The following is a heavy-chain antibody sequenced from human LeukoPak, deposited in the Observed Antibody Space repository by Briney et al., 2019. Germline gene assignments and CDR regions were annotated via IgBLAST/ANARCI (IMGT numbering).Heavy chain of an antibody. J-gene: IGHJ6*03. V-gene: IGHV4-59*01. D-gene: IGHD3-3*01. Sequence: SETLSLTCTVSGGSISSFHWSWIRQPPGKGLEWIGYIYYTGSTNYNPSLKSRVTISVDTSKNQFSLKLSSVTAADTAVYYCARGPALVRFSYYMDVWGKGTTVTVSS. CDR3: ARGPALVRFSYYMDV. CDR1: GGSISSFH. CDR2: IYYTGST.